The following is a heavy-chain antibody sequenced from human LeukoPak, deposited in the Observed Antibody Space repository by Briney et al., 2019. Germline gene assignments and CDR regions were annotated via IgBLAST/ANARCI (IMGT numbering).Heavy chain of an antibody. D-gene: IGHD6-19*01. CDR1: GGSINITNYY. V-gene: IGHV4-39*01. CDR2: IYYSGST. CDR3: ASIAYSVVDY. Sequence: SETLSLTCTVSGGSINITNYYWGWIRQPPGEGLEWIGSIYYSGSTHYNPSLKSRVTISVDTSKNQFSLKLSSVTAADTAVYYCASIAYSVVDYWGQGTLVTVSS. J-gene: IGHJ4*02.